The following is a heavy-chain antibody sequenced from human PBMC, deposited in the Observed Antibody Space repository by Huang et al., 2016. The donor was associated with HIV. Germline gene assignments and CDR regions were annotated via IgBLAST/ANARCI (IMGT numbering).Heavy chain of an antibody. CDR1: GFSFTASGVC. Sequence: ITLKESGPTLVKPTQTLTLTCSFSGFSFTASGVCVGWIRRPPGKALEWLAGIYRDGGKHYSPSLNNRLTGSKDKSKNQVILKVINMDPFDTATYYWAHRIVEAVGGIDAFDVWGPGTEVTVSS. V-gene: IGHV2-5*02. CDR3: AHRIVEAVGGIDAFDV. J-gene: IGHJ3*01. D-gene: IGHD6-19*01. CDR2: IYRDGGK.